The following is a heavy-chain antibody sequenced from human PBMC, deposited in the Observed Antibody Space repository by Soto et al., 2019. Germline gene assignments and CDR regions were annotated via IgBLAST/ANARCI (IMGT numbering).Heavy chain of an antibody. CDR3: ARAFVVVVTAPDAFDI. V-gene: IGHV4-34*01. CDR2: INHSGST. CDR1: GGSFSGYY. D-gene: IGHD2-21*02. Sequence: QVQLQQWGAGLLKPSETLSLTCAVYGGSFSGYYWSWIRQPPGKGLEWIGEINHSGSTNYNPSLKSRVTISVDTSKNQFSLKLSSVTAVDTAVYYCARAFVVVVTAPDAFDIWGQGTMVTVSS. J-gene: IGHJ3*02.